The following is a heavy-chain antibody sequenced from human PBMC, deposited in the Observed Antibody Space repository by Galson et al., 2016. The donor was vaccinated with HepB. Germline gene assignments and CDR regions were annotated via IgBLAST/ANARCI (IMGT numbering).Heavy chain of an antibody. D-gene: IGHD3-16*01. CDR1: GYSIRSGYY. V-gene: IGHV4-38-2*02. CDR3: ARDYASTYGMDV. J-gene: IGHJ6*02. Sequence: ETLSLTCTVSGYSIRSGYYWVWIRQSPGKGLEFIASVSQRGTNQYNPSLKSRVAILVDTSKNQLSLRLRSVTAADTATYYCARDYASTYGMDVWGQGTAVTVSS. CDR2: VSQRGTN.